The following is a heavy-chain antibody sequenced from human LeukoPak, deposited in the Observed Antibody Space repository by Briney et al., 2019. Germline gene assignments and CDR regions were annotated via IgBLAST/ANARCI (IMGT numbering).Heavy chain of an antibody. CDR2: IYYSGST. CDR3: ARVPLLASSGGSNVGRYYYYYMDV. J-gene: IGHJ6*03. CDR1: GGSLSRGGYY. Sequence: SETLSLTCTVSGGSLSRGGYYRSWIRQHPGKDLDWIGYIYYSGSTYLQPSLKCRVTISVDTSKNQFSLKLSSVTAADTAVYYCARVPLLASSGGSNVGRYYYYYMDVWGKGTTVTVSS. D-gene: IGHD2-15*01. V-gene: IGHV4-31*03.